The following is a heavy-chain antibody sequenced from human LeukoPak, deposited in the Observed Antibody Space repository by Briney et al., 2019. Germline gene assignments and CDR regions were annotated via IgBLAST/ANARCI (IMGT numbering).Heavy chain of an antibody. CDR2: ISYDGSNK. Sequence: PRGSLRLSCAASGLTFSTYAMHWVRQAPGKGLEWVAVISYDGSNKYYADSVKGRFTISRDNSKNTLYLQMNSLRTEDTAVYYCARSGRYLDWLLSPDWGNGTLCTVSS. J-gene: IGHJ1*01. CDR3: ARSGRYLDWLLSPD. CDR1: GLTFSTYA. V-gene: IGHV3-30-3*01. D-gene: IGHD3-9*01.